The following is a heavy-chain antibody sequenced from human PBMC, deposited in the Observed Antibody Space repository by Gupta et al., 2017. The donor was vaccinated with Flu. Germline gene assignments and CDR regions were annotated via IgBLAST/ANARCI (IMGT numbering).Heavy chain of an antibody. CDR3: ARRPDSSGYYRDDAFDI. Sequence: PGKGLEWIGEINHSGSTNYNPSLKSRVTISVDTSKNQFSLKLSSVTAADTAVYYCARRPDSSGYYRDDAFDIWGQGTMVTVSS. J-gene: IGHJ3*02. V-gene: IGHV4-34*01. D-gene: IGHD3-22*01. CDR2: INHSGST.